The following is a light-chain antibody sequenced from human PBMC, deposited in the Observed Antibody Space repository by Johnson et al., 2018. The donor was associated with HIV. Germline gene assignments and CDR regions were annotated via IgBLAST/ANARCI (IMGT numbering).Light chain of an antibody. CDR1: SSNIGRNY. J-gene: IGLJ1*01. V-gene: IGLV1-51*02. CDR2: ESN. CDR3: ATWDSSLSAGV. Sequence: QSVLTQPPSVSAAPGQKVTISCSGSSSNIGRNYVSWYQQLPGTAPKLLIYESNKRPSGIPDRFSGSKSGTSATLGIPGLHTGDEADYYCATWDSSLSAGVFGTGTWVTVL.